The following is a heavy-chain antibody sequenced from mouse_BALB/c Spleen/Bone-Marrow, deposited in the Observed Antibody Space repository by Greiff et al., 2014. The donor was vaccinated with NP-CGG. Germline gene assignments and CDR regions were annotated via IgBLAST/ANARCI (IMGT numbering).Heavy chain of an antibody. D-gene: IGHD2-4*01. CDR1: GFTFSAYS. J-gene: IGHJ2*01. V-gene: IGHV5-6-4*01. CDR3: SKDGGYDYSYYFDY. CDR2: ISSGGHDT. Sequence: DVKLVESGGGLVKPGGSLKLSCAASGFTFSAYSMSWVRQTPEKRLEWVATISSGGHDTYYPDSVKGRFTISRDNAKNTLYLQMNGLKSVDSALYYCSKDGGYDYSYYFDYWGQGTTLTVSS.